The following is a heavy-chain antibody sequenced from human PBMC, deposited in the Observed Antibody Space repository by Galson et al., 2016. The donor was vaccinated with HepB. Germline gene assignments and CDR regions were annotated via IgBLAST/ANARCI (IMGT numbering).Heavy chain of an antibody. CDR1: GYTFTTSG. V-gene: IGHV1-18*01. CDR3: VHGDYPY. CDR2: ISTHSGNT. Sequence: SVKVSCKASGYTFTTSGISWVRQAPGQGLEWMGWISTHSGNTKYAQKFQGGLTLTTDSSTTTAYMELRSLRFDDTAVYYCVHGDYPYWGQGTLVTVSS. J-gene: IGHJ4*02. D-gene: IGHD4-17*01.